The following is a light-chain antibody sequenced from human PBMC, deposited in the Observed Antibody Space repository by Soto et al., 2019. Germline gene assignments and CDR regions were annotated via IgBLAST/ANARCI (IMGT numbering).Light chain of an antibody. CDR3: LQYHNLWA. CDR1: QNIYSN. J-gene: IGKJ1*01. Sequence: IVMTQSPATLSVSPVERATLSFRASQNIYSNVAWYQQRPGQAPRLLIYRASTRATGIPARFSGSGSGTEFTLTISSLQSEDFTVYSCLQYHNLWAFGQGTKVDIK. V-gene: IGKV3-15*01. CDR2: RAS.